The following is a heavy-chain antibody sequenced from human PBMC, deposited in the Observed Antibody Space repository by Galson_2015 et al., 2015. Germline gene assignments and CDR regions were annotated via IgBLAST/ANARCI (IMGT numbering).Heavy chain of an antibody. CDR1: GFTFRSYA. D-gene: IGHD3-3*01. J-gene: IGHJ4*02. V-gene: IGHV3-30*15. CDR2: ISYDGNVK. Sequence: SLRLSCAASGFTFRSYALHWVRQAPGKGLEWVTFISYDGNVKYYADSVKARFTISSDNSKNTVFLQISSLRADDTAVYYCARDLSTHYTVDYWGRGTLVTVSS. CDR3: ARDLSTHYTVDY.